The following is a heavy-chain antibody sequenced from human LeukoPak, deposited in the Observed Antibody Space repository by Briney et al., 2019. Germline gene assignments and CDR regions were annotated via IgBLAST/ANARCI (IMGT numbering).Heavy chain of an antibody. D-gene: IGHD1-1*01. CDR3: ARDGFNDRSGDNDGFDM. Sequence: RAGGSLRLSCAASGLTISSSGMRGVRQAPGGGLEWFSAISGSGDRIHYADSVRGRFTIARDTSKDTLYLQMNSLRADDTAVYYCARDGFNDRSGDNDGFDMWGQGTMVTVSS. CDR1: GLTISSSG. V-gene: IGHV3-23*01. CDR2: ISGSGDRI. J-gene: IGHJ3*02.